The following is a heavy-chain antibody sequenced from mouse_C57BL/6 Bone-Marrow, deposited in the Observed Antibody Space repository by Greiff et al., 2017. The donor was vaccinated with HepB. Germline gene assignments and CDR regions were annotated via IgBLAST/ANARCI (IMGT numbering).Heavy chain of an antibody. CDR2: ISDGGSYT. J-gene: IGHJ3*01. D-gene: IGHD2-12*01. V-gene: IGHV5-4*03. Sequence: EVKVEESGGGLVKPGGSLKLSCAASGFTFSSYAMSWVRQTPEKRLEWVATISDGGSYTYYPDNVKGRFTISRDNAKNNLYLQMSHLKSEDTAMYYCARRGLRRWFAYWGQGTLVTVSA. CDR3: ARRGLRRWFAY. CDR1: GFTFSSYA.